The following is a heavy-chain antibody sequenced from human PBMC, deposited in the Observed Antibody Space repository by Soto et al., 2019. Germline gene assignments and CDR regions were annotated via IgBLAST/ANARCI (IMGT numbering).Heavy chain of an antibody. CDR2: IYSFCST. V-gene: IGHV3-53*01. CDR3: TRVRLGGSRSSDY. J-gene: IGHJ4*02. D-gene: IGHD6-19*01. CDR1: GFTVSSNY. Sequence: GGSLRLSCAASGFTVSSNYMIWVRQAPVNGLEFVSVIYSFCSTYYSDSLKGRFTISIYYSKNAFFLQMNLLKTDDTAVYYCTRVRLGGSRSSDYWGQGILVTVSS.